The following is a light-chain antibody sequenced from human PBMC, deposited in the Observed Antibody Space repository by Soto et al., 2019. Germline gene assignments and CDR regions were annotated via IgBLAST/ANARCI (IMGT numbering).Light chain of an antibody. CDR1: SSDVGGYNY. J-gene: IGLJ3*02. CDR3: AAWDDSLDGGV. V-gene: IGLV2-8*01. CDR2: EVS. Sequence: QSVLTQPPSASGSPGQSVTISCTGTSSDVGGYNYVSWYQQHPGKAPKLMIYEVSKRPSGVPDRFSGSKSGTSASLAISGLQSQDEADYYCAAWDDSLDGGVFGGGTKLTVL.